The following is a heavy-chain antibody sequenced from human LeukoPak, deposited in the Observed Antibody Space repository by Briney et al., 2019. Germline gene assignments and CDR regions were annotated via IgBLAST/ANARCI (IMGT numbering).Heavy chain of an antibody. V-gene: IGHV3-23*01. CDR2: ISGSGGTT. CDR3: ARVQFMVSVTTVPFDY. D-gene: IGHD4-17*01. J-gene: IGHJ4*02. CDR1: GFTFINYI. Sequence: GGSLRLSCAASGFTFINYIMTWVRQAPGKGLEWVSAISGSGGTTVYSDSVKGRFTVSRDNAKNSLYLQMNSLRAEDTAVYHCARVQFMVSVTTVPFDYWGRGTLVTVSS.